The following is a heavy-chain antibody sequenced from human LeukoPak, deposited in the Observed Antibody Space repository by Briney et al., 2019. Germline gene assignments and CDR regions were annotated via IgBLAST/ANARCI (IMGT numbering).Heavy chain of an antibody. V-gene: IGHV3-20*04. CDR3: ARDSVEMATMD. D-gene: IGHD5-24*01. J-gene: IGHJ4*02. Sequence: GGSLRLSCAASGFTFDDYGMSWVRQAPGKGLEWVSGINWNGGSTGYADSVKGRCTISRDNAKNSLYLQMNSLRAEDTALYYCARDSVEMATMDWGQGTLVTVSS. CDR1: GFTFDDYG. CDR2: INWNGGST.